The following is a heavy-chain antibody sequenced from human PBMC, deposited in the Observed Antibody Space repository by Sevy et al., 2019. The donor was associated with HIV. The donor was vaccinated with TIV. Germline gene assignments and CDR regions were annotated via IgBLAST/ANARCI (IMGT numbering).Heavy chain of an antibody. J-gene: IGHJ5*02. CDR2: IKSKTDGGTT. CDR1: GFTFSNAW. D-gene: IGHD2-15*01. Sequence: GGSLRLSCAASGFTFSNAWMSWVRQAPGKGLEWVGRIKSKTDGGTTDYAAPVKGRFTISRDDSKNTLYLQTNSLKTEDTAVYYCTTDFSACSGGSCYPNWFDPWGQGTLVTVSS. V-gene: IGHV3-15*01. CDR3: TTDFSACSGGSCYPNWFDP.